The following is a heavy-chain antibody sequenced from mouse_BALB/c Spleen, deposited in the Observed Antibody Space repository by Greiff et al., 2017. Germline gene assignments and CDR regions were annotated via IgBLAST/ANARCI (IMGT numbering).Heavy chain of an antibody. D-gene: IGHD2-3*01. Sequence: HLVESGGGLVQPGGSRKLSCAASGFTFSSFGMHWVRQAPEKGLEWVAYISSGSSTIYYADTVKGRFTISRDNPKNTLFLQMTSLRSEDTAMYYCAREIYDGYQEYFDVWGAGTTVTVSS. J-gene: IGHJ1*01. CDR1: GFTFSSFG. CDR3: AREIYDGYQEYFDV. V-gene: IGHV5-17*02. CDR2: ISSGSSTI.